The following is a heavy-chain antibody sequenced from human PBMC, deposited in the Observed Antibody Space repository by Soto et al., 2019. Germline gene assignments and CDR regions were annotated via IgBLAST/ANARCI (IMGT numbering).Heavy chain of an antibody. CDR1: GYTFIYFW. V-gene: IGHV5-51*01. D-gene: IGHD3-10*01. CDR2: IYPGASDI. Sequence: PGESLKISCHASGYTFIYFWVAWVRQVPGKGLEWMGVIYPGASDIRYSPSFEGHVTISADKSTNTAYLQWSSLEAADTAIYYCARQRTSRGSDYAPFDFWGPGTLVTVYS. J-gene: IGHJ4*01. CDR3: ARQRTSRGSDYAPFDF.